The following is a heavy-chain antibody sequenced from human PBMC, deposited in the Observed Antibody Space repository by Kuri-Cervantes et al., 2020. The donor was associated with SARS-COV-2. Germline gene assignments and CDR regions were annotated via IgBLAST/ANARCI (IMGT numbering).Heavy chain of an antibody. CDR1: GFTFSTAW. Sequence: GGSLRLSCLASGFTFSTAWMNWVRQCPGKGLEWVGRIISKTEGETTDYAAPVKGRFSISRDDSTNTLYLQMNSLRAEDTAVYYWASPGYSSSWQKRRGKRNYYYGMDVWGQGTTVTVSS. D-gene: IGHD6-13*01. CDR3: ASPGYSSSWQKRRGKRNYYYGMDV. CDR2: IISKTEGETT. V-gene: IGHV3-15*01. J-gene: IGHJ6*02.